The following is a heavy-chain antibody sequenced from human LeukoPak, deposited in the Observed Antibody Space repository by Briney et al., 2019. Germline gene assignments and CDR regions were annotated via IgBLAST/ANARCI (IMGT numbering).Heavy chain of an antibody. J-gene: IGHJ4*02. CDR2: INPSSGGT. D-gene: IGHD3-10*01. CDR1: GYTFTSHY. Sequence: ASVKVSCKASGYTFTSHYMRWVRQAPGQGLEWMGIINPSSGGTSYTQKFQGRVTMTRDTSTSTVYVELSSLRSEDSAVYYCAREPRPPGSVNYGPGFDYWGQGSLVTVSS. V-gene: IGHV1-46*01. CDR3: AREPRPPGSVNYGPGFDY.